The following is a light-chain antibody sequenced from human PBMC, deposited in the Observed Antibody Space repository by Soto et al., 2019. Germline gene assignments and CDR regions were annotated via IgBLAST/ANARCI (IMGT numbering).Light chain of an antibody. Sequence: EIVLTQSPATLSLSPGERATLSCRASQSVSSYLAWYQQKPGKAPRLLIYDASNRATGIPSRFSGSGSGTDFTLTISSLEPEDFAVYYCQQRSNWPGTFGQGTKPEIK. J-gene: IGKJ2*01. CDR3: QQRSNWPGT. V-gene: IGKV3-11*01. CDR1: QSVSSY. CDR2: DAS.